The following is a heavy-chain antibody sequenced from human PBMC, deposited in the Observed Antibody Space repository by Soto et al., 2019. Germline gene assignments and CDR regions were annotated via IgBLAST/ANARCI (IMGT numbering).Heavy chain of an antibody. CDR3: ARPRGLTGTNVEFDY. J-gene: IGHJ4*02. V-gene: IGHV1-69*13. D-gene: IGHD1-7*01. CDR2: IIPIFGTA. Sequence: ASVKVSCKASGCTFSSYAISWVRQAPGQGLEWMGGIIPIFGTANYSQKFQGRVTITADESTSTAYMELSSLRSADKDVYYCARPRGLTGTNVEFDYWGQGTLVTVSS. CDR1: GCTFSSYA.